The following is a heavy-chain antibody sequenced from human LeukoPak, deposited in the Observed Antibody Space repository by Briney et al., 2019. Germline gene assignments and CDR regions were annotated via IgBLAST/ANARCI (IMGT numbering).Heavy chain of an antibody. Sequence: SETLSLTCTVSGGSISSYYWSWIRQPPGKGLERIGYIYYSGSTNYNPSLKSRVTISVDTSKNQFSLKLSSVTAADTAVYYCARDSGWYWYNWFDPWGQGTLVTVSS. D-gene: IGHD6-19*01. CDR2: IYYSGST. J-gene: IGHJ5*02. CDR3: ARDSGWYWYNWFDP. V-gene: IGHV4-59*01. CDR1: GGSISSYY.